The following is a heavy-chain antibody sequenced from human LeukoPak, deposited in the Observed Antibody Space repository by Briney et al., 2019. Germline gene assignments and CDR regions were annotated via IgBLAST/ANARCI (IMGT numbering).Heavy chain of an antibody. D-gene: IGHD6-13*01. CDR2: INQAGSQK. V-gene: IGHV3-7*01. J-gene: IGHJ6*02. CDR1: GYTFSTYW. CDR3: TTDQQGDYYYGMDV. Sequence: GSLRLSCAASGYTFSTYWISWVRQAPGKGPEWVANINQAGSQKYYVDSVKGRFTISRDNAKNSLYLQMNSLRAEDTAVYYCTTDQQGDYYYGMDVWGQGTTVTVSS.